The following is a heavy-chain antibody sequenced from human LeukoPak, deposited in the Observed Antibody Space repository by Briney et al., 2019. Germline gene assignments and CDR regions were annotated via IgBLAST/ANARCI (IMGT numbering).Heavy chain of an antibody. CDR3: ARGRALSGQDLILFDY. CDR1: GYTFTGYY. CDR2: INPKNGDT. V-gene: IGHV1-2*02. J-gene: IGHJ4*02. Sequence: ASVKVSCKASGYTFTGYYMHWVRQAPGQGLEWRGWINPKNGDTNYAQKFQGRVTTTRDTSISTAYMELSSLRSDDTAVYYCARGRALSGQDLILFDYWGQGTLVTVSS. D-gene: IGHD3-3*01.